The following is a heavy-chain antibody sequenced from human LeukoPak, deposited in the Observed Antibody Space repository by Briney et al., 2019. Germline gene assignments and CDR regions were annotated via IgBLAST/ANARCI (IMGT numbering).Heavy chain of an antibody. D-gene: IGHD3-10*01. Sequence: PSQTLSLTCTVSGGSISSGSYYWSWIRQPAGKGLEWIGRIHTSGSTNYNPSLKSRVTISVDTSKNQFSLKLSSVTAADTAVYYCARVGEYYYYYYMDVWGKGTTVTVSS. CDR2: IHTSGST. CDR1: GGSISSGSYY. V-gene: IGHV4-61*02. J-gene: IGHJ6*03. CDR3: ARVGEYYYYYYMDV.